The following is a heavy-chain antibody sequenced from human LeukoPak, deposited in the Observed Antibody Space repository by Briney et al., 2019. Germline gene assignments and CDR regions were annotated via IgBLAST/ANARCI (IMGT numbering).Heavy chain of an antibody. CDR3: ARDSQGSGWYFDL. Sequence: GGSLRLSCAASGSTFSRYGMHWVRQAPGKGLEWVAVIWYDGSNKYYADSVKGRFTISRDNSKNTLYLQMNSLRVEDTAVYYCARDSQGSGWYFDLWGRGTLVIVSS. CDR1: GSTFSRYG. V-gene: IGHV3-33*01. D-gene: IGHD3-10*01. CDR2: IWYDGSNK. J-gene: IGHJ2*01.